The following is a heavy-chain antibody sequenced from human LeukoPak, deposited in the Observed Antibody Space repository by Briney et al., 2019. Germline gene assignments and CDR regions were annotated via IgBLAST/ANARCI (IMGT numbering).Heavy chain of an antibody. CDR3: ARLRWGGLYYFDS. V-gene: IGHV3-74*01. CDR1: GFTFSSYS. J-gene: IGHJ4*02. Sequence: PGGSLRLSCAASGFTFSSYSMNWVRQAPGKGLVGVSRINSDGRITSYADSVKGRFTISRDNAKNTLYLQMNSLRAEDTAVYYCARLRWGGLYYFDSWGQGTLVTVSS. CDR2: INSDGRIT. D-gene: IGHD3-16*01.